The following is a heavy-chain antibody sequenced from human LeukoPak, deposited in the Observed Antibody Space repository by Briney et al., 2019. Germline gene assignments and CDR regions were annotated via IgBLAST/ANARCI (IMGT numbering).Heavy chain of an antibody. D-gene: IGHD3-10*01. CDR2: IWYDGSKK. V-gene: IGHV3-33*01. CDR1: GFTFSSYG. CDR3: VGLGENY. J-gene: IGHJ4*02. Sequence: GRSLRPSCAASGFTFSSYGMHWVRQAPGKGLEWVAVIWYDGSKKYYAESVKGRFTISRDDSKNTLYLQMNSLRAEDTAVYYCVGLGENYWGQGTLVTVSS.